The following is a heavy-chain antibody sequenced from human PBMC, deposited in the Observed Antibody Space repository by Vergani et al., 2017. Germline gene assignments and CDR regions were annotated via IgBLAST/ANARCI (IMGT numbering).Heavy chain of an antibody. J-gene: IGHJ4*02. CDR3: ARGVFLRYFDWLSWVYYFDY. Sequence: QVQLVQSGAEVKKPGASVKVSCKASGYTFTSYYMHWVRQAPGQGLEWMGIINPSGGSTSYAQKFQGRVTMTRDTSTSTVYMELSSLRSEDTAVYYCARGVFLRYFDWLSWVYYFDYWGQGTLVTVSS. CDR2: INPSGGST. D-gene: IGHD3-9*01. CDR1: GYTFTSYY. V-gene: IGHV1-46*03.